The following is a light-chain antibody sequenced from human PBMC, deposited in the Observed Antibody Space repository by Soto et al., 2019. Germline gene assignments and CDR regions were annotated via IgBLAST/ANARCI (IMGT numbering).Light chain of an antibody. CDR1: SSDVGNYIY. CDR3: CSYAGSYTVV. V-gene: IGLV2-11*01. J-gene: IGLJ2*01. CDR2: DVT. Sequence: QSALTQPRLVSGSPGQSVTISCTGTSSDVGNYIYVSWYQQHPGKAPKLMIYDVTKRPSGVPDRFSGSKSGNTASLTISGLQAEDEADYFCCSYAGSYTVVFGGGTKVTVL.